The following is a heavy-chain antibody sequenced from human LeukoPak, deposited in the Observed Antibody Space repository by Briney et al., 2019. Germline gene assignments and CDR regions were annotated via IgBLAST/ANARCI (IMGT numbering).Heavy chain of an antibody. J-gene: IGHJ5*02. CDR1: GFTLSRHS. Sequence: GGSLRLSCAASGFTLSRHSMNWVRQAPGKGLEWVSSISTSSIYIYYADSLKGRLTISRDNAKNSLYLQMNSLRAEDTAVYYCARGADGVSSNSRGWFDPWGQGTLVTVSS. CDR2: ISTSSIYI. D-gene: IGHD2-8*01. CDR3: ARGADGVSSNSRGWFDP. V-gene: IGHV3-21*01.